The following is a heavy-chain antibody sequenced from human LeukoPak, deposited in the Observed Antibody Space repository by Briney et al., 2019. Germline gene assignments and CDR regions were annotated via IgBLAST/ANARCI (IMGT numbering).Heavy chain of an antibody. CDR1: GYTFISYG. CDR3: ARDYYDILTGYSIQPFDY. Sequence: ASVKVSCRASGYTFISYGFSWVRQAPGEGLEWMGWTSAYNGHTNYAQKLQGRVTMTTDTSTSTAYMELRSLRSDDTAVYYCARDYYDILTGYSIQPFDYWGQGTLVTVSS. CDR2: TSAYNGHT. V-gene: IGHV1-18*04. J-gene: IGHJ4*02. D-gene: IGHD3-9*01.